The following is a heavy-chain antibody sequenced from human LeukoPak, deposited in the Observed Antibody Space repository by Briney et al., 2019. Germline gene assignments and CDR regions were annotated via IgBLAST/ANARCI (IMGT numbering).Heavy chain of an antibody. CDR3: ARQDYVWGSYRYHNWFDP. J-gene: IGHJ5*02. CDR2: ISAYNGNT. V-gene: IGHV1-18*01. Sequence: GASVKVSCKASGYTFTSYGISWVRQAPGQGLEWMGWISAYNGNTNYAQKLQGRVTMTTDTSTSTAYMELRSLRSDDTAVYYCARQDYVWGSYRYHNWFDPWGQGTLVTVSS. CDR1: GYTFTSYG. D-gene: IGHD3-16*02.